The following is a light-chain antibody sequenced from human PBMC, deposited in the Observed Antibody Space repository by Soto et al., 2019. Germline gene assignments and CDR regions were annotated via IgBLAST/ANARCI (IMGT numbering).Light chain of an antibody. CDR3: QQYKSWPPIT. CDR2: GAA. CDR1: PTVPSR. Sequence: EIVMTQSPATLSVLPGAGVPLSWRARPTVPSRISCYQQKPGQAPRLLIFGAATRATGVPDRFCGTGSGTEFTLPISSLKSEDYAVYYCQQYKSWPPITFGQGTRLEIK. J-gene: IGKJ5*01. V-gene: IGKV3-15*01.